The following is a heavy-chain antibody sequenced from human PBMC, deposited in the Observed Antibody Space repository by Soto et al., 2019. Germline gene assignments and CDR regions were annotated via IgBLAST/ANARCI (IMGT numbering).Heavy chain of an antibody. CDR2: IYHSGST. J-gene: IGHJ4*02. Sequence: SQTLSLTCAVSGDSISSSNWWSWGRQPPGKGLEWIGDIYHSGSTNYNPSLKSRVTLSVDKSKNHFSLTLTSVTAADTAVYYCARLDIRRFLWGQGTLVTVSS. D-gene: IGHD3-10*01. CDR3: ARLDIRRFL. V-gene: IGHV4-4*02. CDR1: GDSISSSNW.